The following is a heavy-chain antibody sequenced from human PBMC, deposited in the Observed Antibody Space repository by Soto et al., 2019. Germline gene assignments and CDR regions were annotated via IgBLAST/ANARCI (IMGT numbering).Heavy chain of an antibody. Sequence: SETLSLTCTVSGGSISSGGYYWSWIRQHPGKGLEWIGYIYYSGSTYYNPSLKSRVTISVDTSKNQFSLKLSSVTAADTALYYCARDSSDPRILEWLGDYGMDVWGQGTTVTVSS. CDR1: GGSISSGGYY. V-gene: IGHV4-31*03. D-gene: IGHD3-3*01. CDR2: IYYSGST. CDR3: ARDSSDPRILEWLGDYGMDV. J-gene: IGHJ6*02.